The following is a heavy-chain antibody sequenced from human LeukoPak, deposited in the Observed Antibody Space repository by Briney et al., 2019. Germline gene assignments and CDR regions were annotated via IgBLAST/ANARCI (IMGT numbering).Heavy chain of an antibody. D-gene: IGHD2-15*01. V-gene: IGHV3-30-3*01. Sequence: GGSLRLSCAASGFTFSSCAMHWVRQAPGKGLEWVAVISYDGSNEYYADSVKGRFTISRDNSKNTLYLQMNSLRAEDTAVYYCARHPQYCSGGSCYSDDAFDIWGQGTMVTVSS. CDR2: ISYDGSNE. J-gene: IGHJ3*02. CDR3: ARHPQYCSGGSCYSDDAFDI. CDR1: GFTFSSCA.